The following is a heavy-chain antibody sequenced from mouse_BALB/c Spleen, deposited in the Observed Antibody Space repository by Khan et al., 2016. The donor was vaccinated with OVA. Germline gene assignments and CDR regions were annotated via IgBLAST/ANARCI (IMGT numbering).Heavy chain of an antibody. CDR2: LWGDGST. CDR3: ARAYYGNYREAMDY. J-gene: IGHJ4*01. CDR1: GFSLTGYG. D-gene: IGHD2-10*01. Sequence: VQLQESGPGLVAPSQSLSITCTVSGFSLTGYGVNWVRQPPGKGLEWLGMLWGDGSTDYNSGLKSRLSISKDNSKSQVFLKMNSLQTDDTASYYCARAYYGNYREAMDYWGQGASVTVSS. V-gene: IGHV2-6-7*01.